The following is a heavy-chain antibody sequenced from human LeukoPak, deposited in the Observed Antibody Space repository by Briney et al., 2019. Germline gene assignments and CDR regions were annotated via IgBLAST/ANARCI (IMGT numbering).Heavy chain of an antibody. V-gene: IGHV1-8*02. J-gene: IGHJ4*02. CDR2: MNPNSGNT. D-gene: IGHD3-22*01. Sequence: ASVKVSCKASGYTFTSYGISWVRQAPGQGLEWMRWMNPNSGNTGYAQKFQGRVTMTRNTSISTAYMELSSLRSEDTAVYYCARVGVYYYDSSGYYLLDYWGQGTLVTVSS. CDR1: GYTFTSYG. CDR3: ARVGVYYYDSSGYYLLDY.